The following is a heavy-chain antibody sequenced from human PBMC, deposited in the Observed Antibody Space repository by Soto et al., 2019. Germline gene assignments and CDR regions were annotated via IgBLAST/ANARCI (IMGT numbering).Heavy chain of an antibody. V-gene: IGHV6-1*01. D-gene: IGHD6-13*01. CDR1: GDSVSTNNAA. J-gene: IGHJ6*01. Sequence: PWKSVSLPCAISGDSVSTNNAAWNWIRQSPSRGLEWLGRTYYRSKWYNHYAVSVKSRITINPDTSKNQFSLRLNSVTPEDTAVYYWASTSGYLDVWGQGSTVTGSS. CDR2: TYYRSKWYN. CDR3: ASTSGYLDV.